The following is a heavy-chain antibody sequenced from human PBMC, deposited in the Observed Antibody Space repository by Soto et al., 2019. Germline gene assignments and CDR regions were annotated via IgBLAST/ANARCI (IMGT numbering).Heavy chain of an antibody. CDR1: GGSISSYY. D-gene: IGHD5-12*01. CDR2: IYYSGST. Sequence: QVQLQESGPGLVKPSETLSLTCTVSGGSISSYYWSWIRQPPGKGLEWIGYIYYSGSTNYHPSLKGRVRISVETSKNQFYLKLSSVTAADTAVYYCARVSPLARGYSGYDRDAFDIWGQGTMVTVSS. CDR3: ARVSPLARGYSGYDRDAFDI. V-gene: IGHV4-59*01. J-gene: IGHJ3*02.